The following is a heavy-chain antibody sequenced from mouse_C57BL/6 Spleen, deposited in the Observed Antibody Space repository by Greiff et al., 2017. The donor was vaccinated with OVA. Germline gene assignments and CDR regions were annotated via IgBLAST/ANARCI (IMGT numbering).Heavy chain of an antibody. D-gene: IGHD2-4*01. Sequence: EVKLVESGGDLVKPGGSLKLSCAASGFTFSSYGMSWVRQTPDKRLEWVATISSGGSYTYYPDSVKGRFTISRDNAKNTLYLQMSSLKSEDTAMYYCARHASMITGGVYFDCWGQGTTLTVSS. V-gene: IGHV5-6*01. CDR2: ISSGGSYT. CDR1: GFTFSSYG. J-gene: IGHJ2*01. CDR3: ARHASMITGGVYFDC.